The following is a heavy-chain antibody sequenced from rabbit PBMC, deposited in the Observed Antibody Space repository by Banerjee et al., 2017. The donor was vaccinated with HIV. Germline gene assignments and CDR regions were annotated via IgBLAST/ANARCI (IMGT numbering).Heavy chain of an antibody. CDR3: ARGVAFDP. CDR1: GFSFSSYW. CDR2: IDESSSGST. V-gene: IGHV1S40*01. J-gene: IGHJ2*01. Sequence: QSLEESGGDLVKPGASLTLTCTASGFSFSSYWICWVRQAPGKGLELIGCIDESSSGSTYYASWAKGRFTISKTSSTTVILQMTSLTAADTATYFCARGVAFDPWGPGTLVTVS.